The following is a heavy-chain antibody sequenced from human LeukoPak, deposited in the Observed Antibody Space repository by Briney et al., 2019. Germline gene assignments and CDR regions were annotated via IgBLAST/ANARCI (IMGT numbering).Heavy chain of an antibody. CDR3: ARDVNYYDSSGWFDP. V-gene: IGHV1-18*01. CDR1: GYTFTSYG. J-gene: IGHJ5*02. Sequence: ASVKASCKASGYTFTSYGISWVRQAPGQGLEWMGWISAYNGNTNYAQKLQGRVTMTTDTSTSTAYMELRSLRSDDTAVYYCARDVNYYDSSGWFDPWGQGTLVTVSS. D-gene: IGHD3-22*01. CDR2: ISAYNGNT.